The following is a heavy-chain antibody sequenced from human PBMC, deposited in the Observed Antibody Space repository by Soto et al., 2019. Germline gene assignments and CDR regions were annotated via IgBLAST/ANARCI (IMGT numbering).Heavy chain of an antibody. CDR1: GGSISNSSYS. D-gene: IGHD5-18*01. CDR3: DRERGGYGLFAS. J-gene: IGHJ4*02. Sequence: SETLSLTCTVSGGSISNSSYSWIWIRQPPGKGLDWIGYIYPSGMPFYNPSLRIRVTISIDRSNYQFSLNLKSVTAADTAVYYCDRERGGYGLFASWGKGPLVT. CDR2: IYPSGMP. V-gene: IGHV4-30-2*01.